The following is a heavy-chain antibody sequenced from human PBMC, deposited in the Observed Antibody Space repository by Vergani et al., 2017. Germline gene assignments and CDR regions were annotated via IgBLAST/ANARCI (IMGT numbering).Heavy chain of an antibody. J-gene: IGHJ4*02. Sequence: EVQLLESGGGLVQPGGSLRLSCAASGFTFSTYAMTWVRQAPGKGLEWVSTISSDGGSTYYADSVKGRFTISRDNSKNTLSLQMNSLTAEDTAIYYCARDYPDFSGSGSPYYFDHWGQGTQVTVSS. V-gene: IGHV3-23*01. D-gene: IGHD3-10*01. CDR3: ARDYPDFSGSGSPYYFDH. CDR2: ISSDGGST. CDR1: GFTFSTYA.